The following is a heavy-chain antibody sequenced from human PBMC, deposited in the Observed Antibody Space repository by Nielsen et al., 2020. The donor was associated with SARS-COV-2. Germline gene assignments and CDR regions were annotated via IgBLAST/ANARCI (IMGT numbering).Heavy chain of an antibody. CDR2: ISAYNGNT. V-gene: IGHV1-18*01. CDR1: GYTFTSYG. Sequence: ASVKVSCKASGYTFTSYGISWVRQAPGQGLEWMGWISAYNGNTNYAQKLQGRVTMTTDTSTSTAYMELRSLRSDDTAVYYCARDDYSNYLYMGGYYYGMDVWGQGTTVTVSS. D-gene: IGHD4-11*01. CDR3: ARDDYSNYLYMGGYYYGMDV. J-gene: IGHJ6*02.